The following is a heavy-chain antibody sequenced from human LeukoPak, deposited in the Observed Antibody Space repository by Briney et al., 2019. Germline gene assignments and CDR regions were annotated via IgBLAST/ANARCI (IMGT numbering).Heavy chain of an antibody. CDR3: GNQCSGGTCPEH. D-gene: IGHD2-15*01. CDR1: GFTISSYW. J-gene: IGHJ1*01. CDR2: IQHDGSVK. V-gene: IGHV3-7*01. Sequence: PGGSLRLSCAASGFTISSYWMTWVRQAPGKGLEWVGNIQHDGSVKHYVDSVRGRFTISRDNAKNSVYLQMNSLRAEDSAVYFCGNQCSGGTCPEHWGQGTQVTVSS.